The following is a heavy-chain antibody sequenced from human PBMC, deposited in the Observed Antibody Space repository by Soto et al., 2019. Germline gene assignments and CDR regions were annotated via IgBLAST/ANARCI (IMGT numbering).Heavy chain of an antibody. CDR1: AGSIAGDSYY. CDR3: ARDPCGSDCYSGLDY. V-gene: IGHV4-61*01. CDR2: ISYNGRT. J-gene: IGHJ4*02. Sequence: SETLSLTCNVSAGSIAGDSYYWTWIRQPPGKGLEWLGYISYNGRTNYNPSLKSRVTISVDTSRKQFFLRLTSVTAADTAIYYCARDPCGSDCYSGLDYWGQGSLVTVSS. D-gene: IGHD2-21*02.